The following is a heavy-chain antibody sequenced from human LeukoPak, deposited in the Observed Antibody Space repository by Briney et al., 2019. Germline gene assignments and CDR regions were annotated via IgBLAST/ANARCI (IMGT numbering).Heavy chain of an antibody. CDR2: IYYSGRT. J-gene: IGHJ5*02. CDR1: GGSISSYY. V-gene: IGHV4-59*01. Sequence: SETLSLTCTGSGGSISSYYWSWIRQPPGKGLEWIGYIYYSGRTNYNPFLKSRVTISVDTSKNQFSLKLSSVTAADTAVYYCARSTPHYSSSWYGRWFDPWGQGTLVTVSS. CDR3: ARSTPHYSSSWYGRWFDP. D-gene: IGHD6-13*01.